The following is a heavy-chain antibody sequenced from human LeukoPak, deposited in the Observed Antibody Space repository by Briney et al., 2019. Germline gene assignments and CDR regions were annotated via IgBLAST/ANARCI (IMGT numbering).Heavy chain of an antibody. CDR3: AGGGITMVRGVINPPAGY. V-gene: IGHV1-69*01. CDR1: GGTFSSYA. J-gene: IGHJ4*02. CDR2: IIPIFGTT. Sequence: ASVKVSCKAFGGTFSSYAVSWVRPAPGQGLEWMGGIIPIFGTTNYAQKFQGRVTITADERTSKAYMELSSLRSDDSAVYYCAGGGITMVRGVINPPAGYWGQGTLVTVSS. D-gene: IGHD3-10*01.